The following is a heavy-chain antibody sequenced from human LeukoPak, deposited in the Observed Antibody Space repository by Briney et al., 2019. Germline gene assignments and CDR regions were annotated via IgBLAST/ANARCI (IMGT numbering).Heavy chain of an antibody. Sequence: ASVTDSCQSTGYTFTRYGISWVRQAPGQGLEWMRWISAYNRSTNYAQTLQGRVSLTTDRSTSTAHMELRSLTSDDTAVYYCAKAVSGAEFFDYWGQGTLVTVSS. CDR1: GYTFTRYG. CDR3: AKAVSGAEFFDY. D-gene: IGHD2-8*02. J-gene: IGHJ4*02. V-gene: IGHV1-18*01. CDR2: ISAYNRST.